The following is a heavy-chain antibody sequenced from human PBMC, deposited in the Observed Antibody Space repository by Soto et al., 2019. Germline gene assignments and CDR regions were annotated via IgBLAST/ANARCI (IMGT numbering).Heavy chain of an antibody. CDR1: GGSISSYY. J-gene: IGHJ4*02. CDR3: ARGDGGSLLGY. CDR2: IYYRGST. D-gene: IGHD2-15*01. Sequence: SETLSLTCTVSGGSISSYYWSWIRQPPGKGLEWIGYIYYRGSTNYNPSLKSRVTISVDTSKNQFSLKLSSVTAADSAVYYCARGDGGSLLGYWGQGTLVTVSS. V-gene: IGHV4-59*01.